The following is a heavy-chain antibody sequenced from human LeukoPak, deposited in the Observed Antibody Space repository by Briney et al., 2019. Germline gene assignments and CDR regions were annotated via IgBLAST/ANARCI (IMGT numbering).Heavy chain of an antibody. CDR3: ARDWIRNIVVVPAASAWFDP. CDR2: ISAYNGNT. CDR1: GYTFTIYG. D-gene: IGHD2-2*01. Sequence: ASVKVSCKASGYTFTIYGISWVRQAPGQGLEWMGWISAYNGNTNYAQKLQGRVTMTTDTSTSTAYMELRSLRSDDTAVYYCARDWIRNIVVVPAASAWFDPWGQGTLVTVSS. J-gene: IGHJ5*02. V-gene: IGHV1-18*01.